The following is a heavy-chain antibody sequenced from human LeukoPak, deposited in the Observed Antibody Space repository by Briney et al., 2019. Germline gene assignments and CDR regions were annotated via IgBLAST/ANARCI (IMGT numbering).Heavy chain of an antibody. Sequence: GGSLRLSCAASGFTFSSYWMHWVRQAPGKGLVWVSRIKSDGGSITYADSVKGRFTISRDNAKNTLYLQVNTLRAEDTAVYYCARAGDSGSSLDYWGQGTLVTVSS. V-gene: IGHV3-74*01. CDR1: GFTFSSYW. CDR3: ARAGDSGSSLDY. J-gene: IGHJ4*02. D-gene: IGHD1-26*01. CDR2: IKSDGGSI.